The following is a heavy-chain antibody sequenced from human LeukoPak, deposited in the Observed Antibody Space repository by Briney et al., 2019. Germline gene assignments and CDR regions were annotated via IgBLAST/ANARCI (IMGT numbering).Heavy chain of an antibody. V-gene: IGHV3-30*03. CDR1: GFTFSSYG. J-gene: IGHJ3*02. CDR3: AREGFPQAFDI. Sequence: GGSLRLSCAASGFTFSSYGMHWVRQAPGKGLEWVAVISYDGSNKYYADSVKGRFTISRDNSKNTLYLQMNSLRAEDTAVYYCAREGFPQAFDIWGQGTMVTVSS. CDR2: ISYDGSNK.